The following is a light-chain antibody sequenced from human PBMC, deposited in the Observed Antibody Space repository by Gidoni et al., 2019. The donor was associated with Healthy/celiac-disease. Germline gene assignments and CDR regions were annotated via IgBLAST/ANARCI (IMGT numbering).Light chain of an antibody. CDR1: QGISSW. Sequence: DTQMTHSPSSVSASVGVRVTITCRASQGISSWLAWYQQKPGRAPRLLISAASSLHSGVTSRFSGSGSGTDFTLTISSLQPEDFATYYCQQASSFPPTFGRGTRVEIK. CDR3: QQASSFPPT. CDR2: AAS. J-gene: IGKJ4*02. V-gene: IGKV1-12*01.